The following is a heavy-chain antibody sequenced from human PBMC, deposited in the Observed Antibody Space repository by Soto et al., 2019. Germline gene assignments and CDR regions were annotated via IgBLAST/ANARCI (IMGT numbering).Heavy chain of an antibody. V-gene: IGHV1-18*01. CDR2: ISAYNGNT. CDR3: ARSHYDYVWGRSDWYFDL. CDR1: GYTFTSYG. D-gene: IGHD3-16*01. Sequence: QVQLVQSGAEVKKPGASVKVSCKASGYTFTSYGISWARQAPGQGLEWMGWISAYNGNTNYAQKLQGRVTMTTDTSTSTAYMELRSLRSDDTAVYYCARSHYDYVWGRSDWYFDLWGRGTLVTVSS. J-gene: IGHJ2*01.